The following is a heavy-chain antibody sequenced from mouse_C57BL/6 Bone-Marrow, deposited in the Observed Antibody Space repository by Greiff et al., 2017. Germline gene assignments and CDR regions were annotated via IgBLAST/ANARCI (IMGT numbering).Heavy chain of an antibody. CDR1: GFNIKDDY. D-gene: IGHD1-1*01. CDR3: TTGTTDYFDY. Sequence: DVHLVESGAELVRPGASVKLSCTASGFNIKDDYMHWVKQRPEQGLEWIGWIDPENGDTEYASKFQGKATITADTSSNTAYLQLSSLTSEDTAVYYCTTGTTDYFDYWGQGTTLTVSS. V-gene: IGHV14-4*01. CDR2: IDPENGDT. J-gene: IGHJ2*01.